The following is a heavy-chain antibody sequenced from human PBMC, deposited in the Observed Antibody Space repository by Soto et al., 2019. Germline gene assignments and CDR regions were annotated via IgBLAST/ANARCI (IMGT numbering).Heavy chain of an antibody. J-gene: IGHJ5*02. Sequence: QVQLQESGPGLVKPSGTLSLTCAVSGGSISSSNWWSWVRQPPGKGLEWIGEIYHSGSTSYTPSLKSRVTISVDKSKTPFPLKLGSVTAADTAVYYCARVWTTVTNWFDPWGQGTLVTVSS. CDR2: IYHSGST. CDR1: GGSISSSNW. CDR3: ARVWTTVTNWFDP. D-gene: IGHD4-17*01. V-gene: IGHV4-4*02.